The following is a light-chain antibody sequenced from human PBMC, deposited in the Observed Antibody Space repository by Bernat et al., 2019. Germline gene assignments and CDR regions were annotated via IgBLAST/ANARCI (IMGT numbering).Light chain of an antibody. CDR2: AAS. CDR3: QKYNSALASFT. CDR1: QGISNY. J-gene: IGKJ3*01. V-gene: IGKV1-27*01. Sequence: DIQMTQSPSSLSASVGDRVTITCRASQGISNYLAWYQQKPGKVPKLLIYAASTLQSGVPSRFSGSGSGTDFTLTISSLQPEDVATYYCQKYNSALASFTFGPGNKVDIK.